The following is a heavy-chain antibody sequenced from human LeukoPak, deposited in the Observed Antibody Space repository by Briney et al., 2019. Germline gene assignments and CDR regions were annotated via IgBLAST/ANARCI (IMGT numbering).Heavy chain of an antibody. CDR3: ARDLDY. CDR2: IKPDGSDK. J-gene: IGHJ4*02. Sequence: PGGSLRLSGAASGFTLSNYWMSWVRQAPGKGLEWLANIKPDGSDKYYADSVKGRFTISRDNAKNSLSLQMNSLRAEDTAVYYCARDLDYWGQGTLVTVSS. CDR1: GFTLSNYW. V-gene: IGHV3-7*05.